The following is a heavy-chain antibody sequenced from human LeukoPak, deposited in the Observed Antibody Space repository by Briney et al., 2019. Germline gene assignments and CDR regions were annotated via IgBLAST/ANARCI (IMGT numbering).Heavy chain of an antibody. D-gene: IGHD6-19*01. Sequence: ASVRVSCKASGYTFTSYGISWVRQAPGQGLEWMGWISAYNGNTNYAQKLQDRVTMTTDTSTSTAYMELRSPRSDDTAVYYCARDDSSGWYDTAEYFQHWGQGSLVTVSS. V-gene: IGHV1-18*01. CDR1: GYTFTSYG. J-gene: IGHJ1*01. CDR3: ARDDSSGWYDTAEYFQH. CDR2: ISAYNGNT.